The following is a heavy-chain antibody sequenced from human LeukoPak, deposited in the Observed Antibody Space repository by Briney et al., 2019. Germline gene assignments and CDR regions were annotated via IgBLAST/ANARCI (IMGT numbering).Heavy chain of an antibody. J-gene: IGHJ4*02. D-gene: IGHD6-19*01. Sequence: SETLSLTCTVSGGSISSSSYYWGWIRQPPGKGLVWIGSIYYSGSTYYNPSLKSRVTISVDTSKNQFSLKLSSVTAADTTVYYCVRSGWYYFDYWGQGTLVTVSS. CDR2: IYYSGST. CDR1: GGSISSSSYY. CDR3: VRSGWYYFDY. V-gene: IGHV4-39*01.